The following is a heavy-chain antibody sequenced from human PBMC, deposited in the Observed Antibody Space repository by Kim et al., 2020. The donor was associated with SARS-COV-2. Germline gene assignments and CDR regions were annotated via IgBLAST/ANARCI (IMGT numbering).Heavy chain of an antibody. V-gene: IGHV3-13*01. CDR3: AGGRGSYSSGSFYGLDV. CDR1: GFSSNTYD. Sequence: GGSLRLSCAASGFSSNTYDMHWVRQTTGRSLEWVASIGTLGDTYYPASVWGRFTISRESAKNSFHLQMNSLRGDDTAEYYCAGGRGSYSSGSFYGLDVW. CDR2: IGTLGDT. J-gene: IGHJ6*01. D-gene: IGHD4-4*01.